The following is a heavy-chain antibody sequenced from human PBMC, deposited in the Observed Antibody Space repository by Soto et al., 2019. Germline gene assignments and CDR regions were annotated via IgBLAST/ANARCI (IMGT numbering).Heavy chain of an antibody. J-gene: IGHJ6*02. CDR1: GGTFNNYP. CDR3: ARGRGYSGDDHYYYFDMDV. D-gene: IGHD5-12*01. CDR2: SIPIFGTA. Sequence: SVKVSCKASGGTFNNYPITWVRQAPGEGLEWMGGSIPIFGTASYAQKFQGRVTISVDESTSTAYMELSSLRSEDTAVYYCARGRGYSGDDHYYYFDMDVWGQGTTVTVSS. V-gene: IGHV1-69*13.